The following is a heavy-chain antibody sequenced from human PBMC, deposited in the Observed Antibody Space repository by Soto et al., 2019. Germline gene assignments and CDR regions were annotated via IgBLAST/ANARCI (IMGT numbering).Heavy chain of an antibody. CDR1: GYTFTSYG. CDR3: ARGGITAAGVREGGNDY. CDR2: ISAYNGNT. V-gene: IGHV1-18*01. D-gene: IGHD6-13*01. Sequence: QVQLVQSGAEVKKPGASVKVSCKASGYTFTSYGISWVRQAPGQGLEWMGWISAYNGNTNYAQKLQGRVTMTTDTSXSXXYMELRSLRSDATAVYYCARGGITAAGVREGGNDYWGQGTLVTVSS. J-gene: IGHJ4*02.